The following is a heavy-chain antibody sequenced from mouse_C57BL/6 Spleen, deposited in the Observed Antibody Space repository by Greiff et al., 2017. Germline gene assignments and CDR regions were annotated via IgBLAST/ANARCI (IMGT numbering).Heavy chain of an antibody. J-gene: IGHJ3*01. Sequence: EVQLVESGAELVRPGASVKLSCTASGFNIKDDYMHWVKQRPEQGLEWIGWIDPENGDTAYASTFQGKATITADTSSNTAYLQLSSLTSEDTAVYYCTGGRPWFAYWGQGTLVTVSA. CDR3: TGGRPWFAY. V-gene: IGHV14-4*01. CDR1: GFNIKDDY. D-gene: IGHD1-2*01. CDR2: IDPENGDT.